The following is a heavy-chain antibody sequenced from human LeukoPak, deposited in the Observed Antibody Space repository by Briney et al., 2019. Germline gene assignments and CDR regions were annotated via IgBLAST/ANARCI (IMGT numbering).Heavy chain of an antibody. CDR2: IKQDGSEK. Sequence: GGSLRLSCAASGFTFRSYWMSWVRQAPGKGLEWVANIKQDGSEKYYVDSVKGRFTISRDNAKNSLYLQMNSLRAEDTAVYYCARDRAAAGEYYFDYWGQGTLVTVSS. CDR3: ARDRAAAGEYYFDY. CDR1: GFTFRSYW. D-gene: IGHD6-13*01. J-gene: IGHJ4*02. V-gene: IGHV3-7*01.